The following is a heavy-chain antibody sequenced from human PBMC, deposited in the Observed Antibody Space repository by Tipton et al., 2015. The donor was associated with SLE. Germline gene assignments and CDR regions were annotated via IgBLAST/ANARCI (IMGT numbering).Heavy chain of an antibody. CDR2: IYYSGST. V-gene: IGHV4-59*08. CDR1: GGSISSYY. D-gene: IGHD1-14*01. CDR3: ARGEGSPRNLDY. J-gene: IGHJ4*02. Sequence: TLSLTCTVSGGSISSYYWSWIRQPPGKGLEWIGYIYYSGSTNYNPSLKSRVTISVDTSKNQFSLKLSSVTAADTAVYYCARGEGSPRNLDYWGQGTLVTVSS.